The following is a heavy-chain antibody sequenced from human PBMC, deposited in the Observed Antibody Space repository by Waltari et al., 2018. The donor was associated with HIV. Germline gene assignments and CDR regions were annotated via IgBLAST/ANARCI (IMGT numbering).Heavy chain of an antibody. CDR3: ARLTREGYNGGFDY. Sequence: QVQLVESGGGVVQPGRSMRLSCAASGFVLSNFGMHWVRQAPAKGLGGVGVIWFDSSNKYYGDSVKGRFTISRDNSKKTVYLQMNSLRGEDTAVYYCARLTREGYNGGFDYWGQGTLVTVSS. D-gene: IGHD1-1*01. CDR2: IWFDSSNK. CDR1: GFVLSNFG. V-gene: IGHV3-33*08. J-gene: IGHJ4*02.